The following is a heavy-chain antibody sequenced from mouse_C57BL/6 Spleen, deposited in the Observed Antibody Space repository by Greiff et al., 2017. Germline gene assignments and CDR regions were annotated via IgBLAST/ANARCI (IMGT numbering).Heavy chain of an antibody. CDR2: IDPEDGDT. V-gene: IGHV14-1*01. Sequence: DVQLQESGAELVRPGASVKLSCTASGFNIKDYYMHWVKQRPEQGLEWIGRIDPEDGDTEYAPKFQGKATMTADTSSNTAYLQLSSLTSEDTAVYYCTTDGTTVVATRYFDVWGTGTTVTVSS. CDR1: GFNIKDYY. D-gene: IGHD1-1*01. J-gene: IGHJ1*03. CDR3: TTDGTTVVATRYFDV.